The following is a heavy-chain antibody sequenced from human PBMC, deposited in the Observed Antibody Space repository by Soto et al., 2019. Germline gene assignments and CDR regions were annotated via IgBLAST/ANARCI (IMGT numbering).Heavy chain of an antibody. CDR3: ARGLYSGWHYFDY. CDR2: IYSGGST. V-gene: IGHV3-66*01. Sequence: GSLRLSCAASGFTVSCNYMSWVRQAPGKGLEWVSVIYSGGSTYYADSVKGRFTISRDNSKNTLYLQMNSLRAEDTAVYYCARGLYSGWHYFDYWGQGTLVTVSS. J-gene: IGHJ4*02. CDR1: GFTVSCNY. D-gene: IGHD5-12*01.